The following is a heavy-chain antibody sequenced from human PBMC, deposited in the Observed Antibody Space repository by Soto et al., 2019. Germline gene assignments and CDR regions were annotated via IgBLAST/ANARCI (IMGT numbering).Heavy chain of an antibody. V-gene: IGHV1-3*01. Sequence: ASVKVSCKASGYTFTSYAMHWVRQAPGQRLEWMGWINAGNGNTKYSQRFQGRVTITRDTSASTAYMELSSLRSEDTAVYYCARDRAFGGMDVWGQGTTVTVSS. CDR3: ARDRAFGGMDV. D-gene: IGHD3-3*02. J-gene: IGHJ6*02. CDR2: INAGNGNT. CDR1: GYTFTSYA.